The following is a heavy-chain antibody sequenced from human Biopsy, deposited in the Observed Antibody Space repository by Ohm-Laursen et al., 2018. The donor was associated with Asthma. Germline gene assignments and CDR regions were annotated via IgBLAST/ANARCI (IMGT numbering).Heavy chain of an antibody. CDR3: ARGDSSGWSHYYFDY. V-gene: IGHV3-53*01. J-gene: IGHJ4*03. CDR2: IYSGGTS. Sequence: SLRLSCAASGFTVSRDHMFWVRQAPGKGLEWVSVIYSGGTSHTADSVRGRFTISRDFSKNTLHLQMHSLRVEDTAVYYCARGDSSGWSHYYFDYWGQGTTVTVSS. CDR1: GFTVSRDH. D-gene: IGHD6-19*01.